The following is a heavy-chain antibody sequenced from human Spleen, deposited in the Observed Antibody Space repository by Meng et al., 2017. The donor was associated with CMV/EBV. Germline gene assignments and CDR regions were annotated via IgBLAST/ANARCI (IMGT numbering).Heavy chain of an antibody. CDR1: GYTFRSYA. D-gene: IGHD4-11*01. J-gene: IGHJ6*02. Sequence: ASVKVSCKASGYTFRSYAISWVRQAPGQGLEWMGWIGPYNGNTNYAQKLQGRVTMTTDTSTSTAYMELRSLRSDDTAVYYCARDPYSNPYYYYYYGMDVWGQGTTVTVSS. CDR2: IGPYNGNT. V-gene: IGHV1-18*01. CDR3: ARDPYSNPYYYYYYGMDV.